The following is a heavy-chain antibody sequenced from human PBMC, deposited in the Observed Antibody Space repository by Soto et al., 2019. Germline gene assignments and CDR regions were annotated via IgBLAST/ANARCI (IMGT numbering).Heavy chain of an antibody. J-gene: IGHJ3*01. Sequence: PVGSLRLSCASSVFTFRVFGMSCVRQAPGKGLEWVSSIGSSDTYYADSVRGRFTISRDNSKNTVSLKMNSLRIEDTAAYYCAKDRVNGNSVWDPFHVWGQGTIVNV. CDR3: AKDRVNGNSVWDPFHV. D-gene: IGHD4-17*01. CDR2: IGSSDT. CDR1: VFTFRVFG. V-gene: IGHV3-23*01.